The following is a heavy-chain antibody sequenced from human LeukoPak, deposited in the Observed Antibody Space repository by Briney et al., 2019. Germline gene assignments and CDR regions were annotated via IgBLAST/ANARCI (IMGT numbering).Heavy chain of an antibody. CDR1: GGSIKSYY. CDR3: ARHLVRDGYNYFFGS. V-gene: IGHV4-59*08. Sequence: PSETLSLTRTASGGSIKSYYWSWIRQPPGKRLEWIGYIDNSGSANRNPSLKSRVTISADTSKNQFFLKLSSVTAADTAVYYCARHLVRDGYNYFFGSWGQGTLVTVSS. D-gene: IGHD5-24*01. J-gene: IGHJ5*01. CDR2: IDNSGSA.